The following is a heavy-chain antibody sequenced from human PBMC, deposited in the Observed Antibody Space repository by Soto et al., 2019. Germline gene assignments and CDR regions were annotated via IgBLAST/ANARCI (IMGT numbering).Heavy chain of an antibody. J-gene: IGHJ4*02. CDR2: IDPSDSST. CDR1: GYSFTSYW. Sequence: EVQLVPSGAEVKKPGESLRISCKGSGYSFTSYWISWVRQMPGKGLEWMGRIDPSDSSTNYSPSFQGHVTISAVESISTAYLQWSSLKASDTAMYYCARLQAAAGDNDLTFDYWGQGTLVTVSS. CDR3: ARLQAAAGDNDLTFDY. D-gene: IGHD6-13*01. V-gene: IGHV5-10-1*01.